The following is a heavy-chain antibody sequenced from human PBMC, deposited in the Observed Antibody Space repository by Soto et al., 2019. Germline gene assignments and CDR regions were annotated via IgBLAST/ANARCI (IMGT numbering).Heavy chain of an antibody. CDR1: GDSIRSGTYS. CDR3: ARRPLAYFDY. D-gene: IGHD6-13*01. Sequence: EPLSLTCTVSGDSIRSGTYSWDWLRQSPGKGLEWIGCFWFTGATYYNPSLKGRLTISLDTSKNQFSLNLNSVTAADTAVYFCARRPLAYFDYWGRGTQVTV. CDR2: FWFTGAT. V-gene: IGHV4-39*01. J-gene: IGHJ4*02.